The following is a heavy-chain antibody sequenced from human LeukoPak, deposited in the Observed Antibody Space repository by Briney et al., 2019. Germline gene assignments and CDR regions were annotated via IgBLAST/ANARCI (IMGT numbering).Heavy chain of an antibody. CDR3: PRELWAADH. V-gene: IGHV3-7*01. D-gene: IGHD5-18*01. J-gene: IGHJ4*02. CDR2: IKLDGSEK. CDR1: GFTFSSYL. Sequence: GSMRISRSASGFTFSSYLVGWVRPAPGKGLGWVANIKLDGSEKHYVESVKGRFTISRDNAKSSLYFQMNSLRAEDTAVYYCPRELWAADHWGEGTLVTVSS.